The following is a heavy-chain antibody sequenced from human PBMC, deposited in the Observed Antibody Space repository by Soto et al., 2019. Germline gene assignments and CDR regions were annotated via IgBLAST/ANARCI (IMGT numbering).Heavy chain of an antibody. CDR3: ARERTGTTSMDV. CDR2: MNPNSGNT. J-gene: IGHJ6*02. Sequence: QVQLGQSGAEVKKPGASVKVSCKASGYTFTSYDINWVRQATGQGLEWMGWMNPNSGNTGYAQKFRGRVTMTRNTSIGTAYMELSSLRSEDAAVYYCARERTGTTSMDVWGPGNTVTVSS. V-gene: IGHV1-8*01. D-gene: IGHD1-1*01. CDR1: GYTFTSYD.